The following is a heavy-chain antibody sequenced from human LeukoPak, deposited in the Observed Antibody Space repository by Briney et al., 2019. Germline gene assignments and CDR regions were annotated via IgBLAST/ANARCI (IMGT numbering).Heavy chain of an antibody. CDR3: ARAGSGSYYKKPLDY. D-gene: IGHD3-10*01. Sequence: PSETLSLTCTVSGGSISSYYWSWIRQPPGKGLEWIGYIYYSGSTNYNPSLKSRVTISVDTSKNQFSLKLSSVTAADTAVYHCARAGSGSYYKKPLDYWGQGTLVTVSS. CDR2: IYYSGST. CDR1: GGSISSYY. V-gene: IGHV4-59*01. J-gene: IGHJ4*02.